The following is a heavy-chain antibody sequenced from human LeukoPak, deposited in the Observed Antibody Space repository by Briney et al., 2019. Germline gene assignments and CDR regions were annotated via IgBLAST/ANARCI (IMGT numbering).Heavy chain of an antibody. CDR2: IDSGGTT. CDR1: GSNVTYNY. Sequence: PGESLKLSCVASGSNVTYNYMTWVRQAPGKGLGWVSLIDSGGTTYYADTLKGRFAISRHSPNNTLFLQMTNLRPEDTAVYYCARTSYYYDMDVWGPGTTVTVSS. J-gene: IGHJ6*02. CDR3: ARTSYYYDMDV. V-gene: IGHV3-53*04.